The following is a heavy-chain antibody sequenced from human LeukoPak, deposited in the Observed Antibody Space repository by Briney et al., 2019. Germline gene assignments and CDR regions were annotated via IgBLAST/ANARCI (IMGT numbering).Heavy chain of an antibody. CDR2: ISSTSSTV. V-gene: IGHV3-48*01. D-gene: IGHD6-6*01. Sequence: PGGSLRLSCAASGFTFSNYAMSWVRQAPGKGLEWVSYISSTSSTVYYADSVKGRFTISRDNVKNSLYLQMNSLRAEDTAVYYCARGRDSSSSYPGYWGQGTLVTVSS. CDR3: ARGRDSSSSYPGY. CDR1: GFTFSNYA. J-gene: IGHJ4*02.